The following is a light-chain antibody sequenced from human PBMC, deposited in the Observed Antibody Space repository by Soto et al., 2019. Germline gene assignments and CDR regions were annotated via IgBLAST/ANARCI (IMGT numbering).Light chain of an antibody. CDR2: EDN. CDR1: SGTIASNS. Sequence: NFMLIQPHSVSESPGKTVTISCTRSSGTIASNSVQWYQQRPGSSPTTVIFEDNQRPSGVPDRFSGSIDRSSNSASLTISGLQTEDEADYYCQSYDSNYHVVFGGGTKLTVL. CDR3: QSYDSNYHVV. V-gene: IGLV6-57*01. J-gene: IGLJ2*01.